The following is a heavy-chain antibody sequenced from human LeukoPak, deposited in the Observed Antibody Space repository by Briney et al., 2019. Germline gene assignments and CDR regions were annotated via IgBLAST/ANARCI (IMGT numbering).Heavy chain of an antibody. D-gene: IGHD2-15*01. J-gene: IGHJ4*02. CDR1: GFTFSSYW. CDR2: INSDGSST. V-gene: IGHV3-74*01. Sequence: PGGSLRLSCAASGFTFSSYWMHWVRQGPGKGLVWVSRINSDGSSTSYADSVKGRFTIYRDNAKNTLYLQMNSQRADDTAVYYCAREAVVAATPYDYWGQGNLVTVSS. CDR3: AREAVVAATPYDY.